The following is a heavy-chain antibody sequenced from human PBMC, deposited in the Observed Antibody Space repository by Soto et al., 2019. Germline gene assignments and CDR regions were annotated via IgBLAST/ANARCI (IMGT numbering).Heavy chain of an antibody. Sequence: QVQLEQSGAEVKKPGSSVTVSCKASGDRFTSYGISWVRQAPGQGLEWVGTVLPVLGTTNYAQKLRGRVIITADESTSTVYMELGSLRSDDTAIYYCARDRADRGFVYWGQGTLVTVSS. CDR2: VLPVLGTT. CDR1: GDRFTSYG. CDR3: ARDRADRGFVY. D-gene: IGHD3-10*01. J-gene: IGHJ4*02. V-gene: IGHV1-69*18.